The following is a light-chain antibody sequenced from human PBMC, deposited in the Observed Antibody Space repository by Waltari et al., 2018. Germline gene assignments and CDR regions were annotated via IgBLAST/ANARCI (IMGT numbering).Light chain of an antibody. Sequence: EFVLTQSPGTLSLSPGERATLSCRASQSVSSSYFAWYQQKPGQAPRLLIYGASSRATGIPDRFSGSGSGTDFTLTISRLEPEDFAVYYCQQYGTSSYTFGQGTKLAI. V-gene: IGKV3-20*01. CDR2: GAS. J-gene: IGKJ2*01. CDR1: QSVSSSY. CDR3: QQYGTSSYT.